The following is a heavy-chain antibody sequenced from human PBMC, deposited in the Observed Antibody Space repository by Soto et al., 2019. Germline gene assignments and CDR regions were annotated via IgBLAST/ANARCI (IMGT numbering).Heavy chain of an antibody. CDR2: IYYSGST. Sequence: SETLSLTCTVSGGSISSYYWSWIRQPPGKGLEWIGYIYYSGSTNYNPSLKSRVTISVDTSKNQFSLKLSSVTAADTAVYYCARDGGYCSGGSCYLIPDYCGQGTLVTVSS. V-gene: IGHV4-59*01. D-gene: IGHD2-15*01. CDR1: GGSISSYY. CDR3: ARDGGYCSGGSCYLIPDY. J-gene: IGHJ4*02.